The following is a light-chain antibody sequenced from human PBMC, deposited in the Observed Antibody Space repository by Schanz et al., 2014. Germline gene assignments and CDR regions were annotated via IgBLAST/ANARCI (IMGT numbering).Light chain of an antibody. CDR2: DAS. Sequence: EIVLTQSPATLSLSPGERATLSCRASQSVNNFLAWYQQKPGQAPRLLIVDASNRATGIPARFSGSGSGTDFTLTISSLEPEDFAVYYCQQRSNWPPLTFGGGTKVEIK. J-gene: IGKJ4*01. CDR1: QSVNNF. V-gene: IGKV3-11*01. CDR3: QQRSNWPPLT.